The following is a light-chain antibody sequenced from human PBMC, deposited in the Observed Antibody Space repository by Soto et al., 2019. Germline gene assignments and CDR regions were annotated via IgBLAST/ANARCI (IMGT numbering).Light chain of an antibody. CDR2: AAS. CDR1: QSISGY. J-gene: IGKJ2*01. V-gene: IGKV1-39*01. Sequence: DIQMTQSPSSLSASVGDRVTITCRASQSISGYLNWYQQKLGKAPKLLIYAASSLQSGVPSRFSGSGSGTDFSLSTSSLQPQDFVTSYYYQHYDNFPYTFGQGTKLEIK. CDR3: YQHYDNFPYT.